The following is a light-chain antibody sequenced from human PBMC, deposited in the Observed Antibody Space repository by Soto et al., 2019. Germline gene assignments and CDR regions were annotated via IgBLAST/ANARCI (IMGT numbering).Light chain of an antibody. Sequence: QSVLTQPPSASGSPGQSVTISCTGTSSDVGGYNYVSWYQQHPGKAPKLMIYEVSKRPSGVPDRSSGSKSGNTASLTVSGLQAEDGADYYCSSYAGSKNLVFGGGTKLTVL. CDR2: EVS. CDR1: SSDVGGYNY. J-gene: IGLJ2*01. V-gene: IGLV2-8*01. CDR3: SSYAGSKNLV.